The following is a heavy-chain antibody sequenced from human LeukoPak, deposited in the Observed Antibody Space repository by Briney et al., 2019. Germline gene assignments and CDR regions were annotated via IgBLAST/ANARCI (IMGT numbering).Heavy chain of an antibody. J-gene: IGHJ4*02. Sequence: GASVKVSCKVSGYTLTELSMHWVRQAPGKGLEWMGGFDPEDGETIYAQKFQGRVTMTEDTSTDTAYMELSSLRSEDTAVYYCATRANYYDSSGYYYVGWGQGTLATVSS. CDR1: GYTLTELS. V-gene: IGHV1-24*01. D-gene: IGHD3-22*01. CDR2: FDPEDGET. CDR3: ATRANYYDSSGYYYVG.